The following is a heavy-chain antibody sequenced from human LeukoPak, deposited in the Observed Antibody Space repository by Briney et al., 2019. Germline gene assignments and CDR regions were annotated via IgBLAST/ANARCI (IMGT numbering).Heavy chain of an antibody. CDR1: GGSISSYY. J-gene: IGHJ4*02. D-gene: IGHD1-26*01. CDR3: ARDYYNIDY. V-gene: IGHV4-59*12. Sequence: SETLSLTCTVSGGSISSYYWSWIRQPPGKGLEWIGYIYYSGSTNYNPSLKSRVTISVDTSKNQFSLKLSSVTAADTAVYYCARDYYNIDYWGQGTLVTVSS. CDR2: IYYSGST.